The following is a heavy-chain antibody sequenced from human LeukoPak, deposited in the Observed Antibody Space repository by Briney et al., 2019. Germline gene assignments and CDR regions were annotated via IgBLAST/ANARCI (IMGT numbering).Heavy chain of an antibody. CDR3: AKDRVSNTWHLHSLGSSDY. CDR2: ISYDGSNK. V-gene: IGHV3-30-3*01. CDR1: GFTFSSYA. D-gene: IGHD4-11*01. Sequence: GGSLRLSCAASGFTFSSYAMHWVRQAPGKGLEWVAVISYDGSNKYYADSVKGRFTISRDNSKNTLYLQMNTLRAEDTAVYYCAKDRVSNTWHLHSLGSSDYWGQGTLVTVSS. J-gene: IGHJ4*02.